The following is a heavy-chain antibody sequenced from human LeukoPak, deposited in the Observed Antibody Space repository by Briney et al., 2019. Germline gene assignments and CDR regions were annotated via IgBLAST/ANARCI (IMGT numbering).Heavy chain of an antibody. CDR1: GGTFSSYA. V-gene: IGHV1-69*05. CDR2: IIPIFGTA. CDR3: ARHRGYDFWSGYYPPLSPDWYFDL. Sequence: SVKVSCKASGGTFSSYAISWVRQAPGQGLEWMGGIIPIFGTANYAQKFQGRVTITTDESTSTAYMELSSLRSEDTAVYYCARHRGYDFWSGYYPPLSPDWYFDLWGRGTLVTVSS. D-gene: IGHD3-3*01. J-gene: IGHJ2*01.